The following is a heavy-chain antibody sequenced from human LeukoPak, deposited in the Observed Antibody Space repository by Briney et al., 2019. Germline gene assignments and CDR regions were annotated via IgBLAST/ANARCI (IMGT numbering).Heavy chain of an antibody. Sequence: ASVKVSCKASGYTFTSYYMHWVRQAPGQGLEWMGWINPNSGGTNYAQKFQGRVTMTRVTSLNTAYMELSSLRSEDTAVYYCISEVSLAYWGQGTLVTVSS. CDR3: ISEVSLAY. D-gene: IGHD1-26*01. J-gene: IGHJ4*02. CDR1: GYTFTSYY. CDR2: INPNSGGT. V-gene: IGHV1-2*02.